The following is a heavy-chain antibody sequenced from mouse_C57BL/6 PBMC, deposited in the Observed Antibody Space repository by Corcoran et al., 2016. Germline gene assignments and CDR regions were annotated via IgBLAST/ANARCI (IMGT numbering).Heavy chain of an antibody. D-gene: IGHD1-1*02. Sequence: QVQLQQSGAELVKPGASVKISCKASGYAFSSYWMNWLKQRPGKGLEWIGQIYPGDGDTNYNGKFKGKATLTADKSSSTAYMQLSRLTSEDSAVYFCARSGNYAMDYWGQGTSVTVSS. J-gene: IGHJ4*01. V-gene: IGHV1-80*01. CDR1: GYAFSSYW. CDR3: ARSGNYAMDY. CDR2: IYPGDGDT.